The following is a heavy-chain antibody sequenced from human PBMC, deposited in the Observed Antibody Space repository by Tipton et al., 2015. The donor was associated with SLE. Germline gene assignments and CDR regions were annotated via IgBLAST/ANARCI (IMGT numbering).Heavy chain of an antibody. D-gene: IGHD1-1*01. CDR2: IFYGEST. CDR3: ARDQSNDSYYYYYMDV. V-gene: IGHV4-39*07. CDR1: GDSVSSSNYY. Sequence: TLSLTCTVSGDSVSSSNYYWGWIRQPPGKGLEWIGTIFYGESTYYNPSLKSRVTISVDTSKNQFSLKLSSVTAADTAVYYCARDQSNDSYYYYYMDVWGKGTTVTVSS. J-gene: IGHJ6*03.